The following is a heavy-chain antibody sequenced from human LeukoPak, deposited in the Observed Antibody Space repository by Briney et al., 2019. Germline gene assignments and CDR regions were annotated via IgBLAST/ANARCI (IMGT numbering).Heavy chain of an antibody. CDR2: IKQDGSEK. J-gene: IGHJ4*02. V-gene: IGHV3-7*01. CDR1: GFTFSSYW. D-gene: IGHD1-26*01. CDR3: ARDRRSQWELPGGVDY. Sequence: GGSLRLSCAASGFTFSSYWMSWVRQAPGKGLEWVANIKQDGSEKYYVDSVKGRFTISRDNAKNSLYLQMNSVRAEDTAVYYCARDRRSQWELPGGVDYWGQGTLVTVSS.